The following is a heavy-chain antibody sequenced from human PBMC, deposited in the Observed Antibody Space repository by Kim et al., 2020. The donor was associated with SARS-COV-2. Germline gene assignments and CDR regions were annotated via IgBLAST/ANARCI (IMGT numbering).Heavy chain of an antibody. J-gene: IGHJ4*02. Sequence: GESLKISCKGSGYSFTSYWIGWVRQMPGKGLEWMGIIYPGDSDTRYSPSFQGQVTISADKSISTAYLQWSSLKASDTAMYYCARRMGYCSGGSCLPYYWGQGALVPVSS. V-gene: IGHV5-51*01. D-gene: IGHD2-15*01. CDR2: IYPGDSDT. CDR1: GYSFTSYW. CDR3: ARRMGYCSGGSCLPYY.